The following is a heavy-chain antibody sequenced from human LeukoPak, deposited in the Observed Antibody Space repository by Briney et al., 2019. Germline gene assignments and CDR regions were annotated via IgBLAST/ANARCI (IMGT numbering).Heavy chain of an antibody. V-gene: IGHV4-31*03. CDR2: IQNSGRS. CDR1: GGSIISGGYH. J-gene: IGHJ4*02. D-gene: IGHD6-13*01. Sequence: SETLSLTCTVSGGSIISGGYHWSWIRQHPGKGLEWIGYIQNSGRSLYNSSLKSRVTISGDTSENQFSLKLSSVTAADKAVDYCARVLTSYSSSWYFFDYWGQGTLVTVSS. CDR3: ARVLTSYSSSWYFFDY.